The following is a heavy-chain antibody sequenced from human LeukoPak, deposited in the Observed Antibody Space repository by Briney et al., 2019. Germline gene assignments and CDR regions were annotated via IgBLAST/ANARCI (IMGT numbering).Heavy chain of an antibody. V-gene: IGHV3-21*01. D-gene: IGHD4-17*01. J-gene: IGHJ4*02. CDR1: GFTFSSYS. CDR2: ISSISYI. CDR3: ARDQYGDYALDY. Sequence: PGGSLRLSCAASGFTFSSYSMNWVRQAPGKGLEWVSSISSISYIYYADSVKGRFTISRDTAKNSLYLQMNSLRAEDTAVYYCARDQYGDYALDYWGQGTLVTVSP.